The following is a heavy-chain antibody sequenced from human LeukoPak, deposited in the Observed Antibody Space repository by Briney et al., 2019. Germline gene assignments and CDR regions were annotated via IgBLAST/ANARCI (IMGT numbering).Heavy chain of an antibody. V-gene: IGHV3-30-3*01. D-gene: IGHD3-22*01. CDR2: ISYDGSNK. CDR1: GFTFSSYA. Sequence: GGSLRLSCAASGFTFSSYAMSWVRQAPGKGLEWVAIISYDGSNKYYADSVKGRFTISRDNSKNTLYLQMNSLRAEDTAVYYCARERTYYYDSSGSGIDYWGQGTLVTVSS. CDR3: ARERTYYYDSSGSGIDY. J-gene: IGHJ4*02.